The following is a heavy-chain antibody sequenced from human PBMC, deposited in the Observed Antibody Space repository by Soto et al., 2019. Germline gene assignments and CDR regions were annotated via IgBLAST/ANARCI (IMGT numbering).Heavy chain of an antibody. J-gene: IGHJ4*02. V-gene: IGHV3-33*06. CDR1: GLTFRTYL. D-gene: IGHD6-19*01. CDR2: IWFDGRND. CDR3: AKDPFMRAVAGNHCFDY. Sequence: GGSLRLSCVASGLTFRTYLMHWVRQAPGKGLEWVALIWFDGRNDYYVESVKGRFTASRDNSKNTLYLQMNSLRAEDTAVYYCAKDPFMRAVAGNHCFDYWGQGTLVTVSS.